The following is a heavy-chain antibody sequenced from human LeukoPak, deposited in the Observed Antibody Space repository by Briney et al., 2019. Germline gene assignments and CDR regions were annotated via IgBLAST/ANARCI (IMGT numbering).Heavy chain of an antibody. CDR1: GGSFSGYY. D-gene: IGHD3-10*01. V-gene: IGHV4-34*01. Sequence: SETLSLTCAVYGGSFSGYYWSWIRQPPGKGLEWIGEINHSGSTNYNPSLKSRVTISVDTSKNQFSLKLSSVTAADTAVYYCARLGAGSYGFDYWGQGTLVTVSS. CDR3: ARLGAGSYGFDY. CDR2: INHSGST. J-gene: IGHJ4*02.